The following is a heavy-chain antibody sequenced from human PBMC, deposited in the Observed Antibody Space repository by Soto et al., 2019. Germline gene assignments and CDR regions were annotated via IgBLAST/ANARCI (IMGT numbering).Heavy chain of an antibody. J-gene: IGHJ4*02. V-gene: IGHV1-69*13. CDR3: ARESYYDSSGYYSYFDY. Sequence: SVKVSCKASGGTFSSYAISWVRQAPGQGLEWMGGIIPIFGTANYAQKFQGRVTITADESTSTAYMELSSLRSEDTAVYYCARESYYDSSGYYSYFDYWGQGTLVTVSS. CDR1: GGTFSSYA. D-gene: IGHD3-22*01. CDR2: IIPIFGTA.